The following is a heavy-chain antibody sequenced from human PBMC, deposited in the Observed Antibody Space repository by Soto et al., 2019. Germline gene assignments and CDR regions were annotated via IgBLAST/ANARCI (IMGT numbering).Heavy chain of an antibody. Sequence: PSETLSLTCTVSGGSISSSSYHWACIRPPPGKGLARIGSIYYSGSTYYMPSLKSRVTISVDTCKNQISLKLSSVTATDTAVYYCASLESGSGSSNPQYSECRGQGPLVTVAS. CDR1: GGSISSSSYH. CDR2: IYYSGST. D-gene: IGHD3-10*01. CDR3: ASLESGSGSSNPQYSEC. V-gene: IGHV4-39*01. J-gene: IGHJ4*02.